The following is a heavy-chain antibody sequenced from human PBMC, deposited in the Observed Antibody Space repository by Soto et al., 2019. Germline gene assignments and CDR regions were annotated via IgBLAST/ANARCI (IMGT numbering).Heavy chain of an antibody. D-gene: IGHD3-16*01. Sequence: SETLSLTCTVSGGSISSGGYYWSWIRQHPGKGLEWIGNIYYSGSTYYNPSLKSRITISVDTSKNQFSLKLSSVTAADTAVYYCARAEFRWGSIDYWGQGTLVTVSS. CDR1: GGSISSGGYY. V-gene: IGHV4-31*03. J-gene: IGHJ4*02. CDR3: ARAEFRWGSIDY. CDR2: IYYSGST.